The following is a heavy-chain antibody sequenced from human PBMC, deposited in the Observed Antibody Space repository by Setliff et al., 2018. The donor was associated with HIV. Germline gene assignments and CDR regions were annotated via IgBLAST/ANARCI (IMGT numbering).Heavy chain of an antibody. CDR3: ASSGYNYGGYYMDV. D-gene: IGHD5-18*01. CDR1: GLTFSNYW. V-gene: IGHV3-7*03. J-gene: IGHJ6*03. Sequence: GGSLRLSCVASGLTFSNYWMSWVRQAPGKGLEWVANIKQDGREKYYVDSVKGRFTISRDNAKNSLYLQMNSLRAEDTAVYYCASSGYNYGGYYMDVWGKGTTVTVSS. CDR2: IKQDGREK.